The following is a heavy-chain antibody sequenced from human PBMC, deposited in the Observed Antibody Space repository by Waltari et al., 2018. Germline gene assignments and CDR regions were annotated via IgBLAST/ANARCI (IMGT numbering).Heavy chain of an antibody. CDR1: GGTFSSYA. Sequence: QVQLVQSGAEVKKPGSSVKVSCKASGGTFSSYAISWVRQAPGQGLEWMGRIIPIFGTANYAQKFQGRVTITADKSTSTAYMELSSLRSEDTAVYYCARGTRAGLLWFREFYDYWGQGTLVTVSS. CDR2: IIPIFGTA. J-gene: IGHJ4*02. V-gene: IGHV1-69*08. CDR3: ARGTRAGLLWFREFYDY. D-gene: IGHD3-10*01.